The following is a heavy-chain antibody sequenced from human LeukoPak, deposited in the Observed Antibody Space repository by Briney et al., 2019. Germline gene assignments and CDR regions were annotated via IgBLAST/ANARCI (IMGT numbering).Heavy chain of an antibody. CDR2: INQDGSEK. Sequence: GGSLRLSCVASGFTFSSYWMGWVRQAPGKGLEGVANINQDGSEKNYVDSVKGRFTIARDKAKGALDLQLNSLRLEDTAVYYCAAGTAADFWGQGTLVTVSS. J-gene: IGHJ4*02. D-gene: IGHD6-25*01. CDR3: AAGTAADF. V-gene: IGHV3-7*05. CDR1: GFTFSSYW.